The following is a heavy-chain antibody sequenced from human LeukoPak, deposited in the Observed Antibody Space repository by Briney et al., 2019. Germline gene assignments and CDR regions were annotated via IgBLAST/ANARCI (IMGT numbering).Heavy chain of an antibody. Sequence: GASVTVSCQASDYTSSHFYLNWVRQAPGQGLEWMGWINPYTGATIYAQNFQGRVTMTWDASIGTGYVELTRLTSDDTALYYCATSTVTHTRAPWGEGTLVTVSS. D-gene: IGHD1-1*01. CDR2: INPYTGAT. V-gene: IGHV1-2*02. CDR3: ATSTVTHTRAP. CDR1: DYTSSHFY. J-gene: IGHJ5*02.